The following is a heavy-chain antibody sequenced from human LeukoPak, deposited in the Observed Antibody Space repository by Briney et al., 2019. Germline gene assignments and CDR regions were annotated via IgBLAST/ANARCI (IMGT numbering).Heavy chain of an antibody. CDR1: GFTLSSYG. D-gene: IGHD3-10*01. V-gene: IGHV3-23*01. Sequence: GGTLRLSCAASGFTLSSYGMSWVRQAPGKGLEWVSGIRGSGDITFYADSVKGRFTISRDNSKNTLYLQMNSLRAEDTAVYYCAKLTYGSGTYGAFDYWGQGTLVTVST. J-gene: IGHJ4*02. CDR3: AKLTYGSGTYGAFDY. CDR2: IRGSGDIT.